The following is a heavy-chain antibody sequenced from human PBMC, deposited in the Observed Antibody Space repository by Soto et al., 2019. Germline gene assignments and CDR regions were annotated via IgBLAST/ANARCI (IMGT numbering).Heavy chain of an antibody. CDR2: IVVGSGNT. CDR1: GFTFTGSA. J-gene: IGHJ5*02. CDR3: AAESRSGYLGWFDP. Sequence: QMQLVQSGPEVKKPGTSVKVSCKASGFTFTGSAVQWVRQARGQRLEWIGWIVVGSGNTNYAQKFQERVTITRDMSTSTAYMELSSLRSEDTAVYYCAAESRSGYLGWFDPWGQGTLVTVSS. D-gene: IGHD3-22*01. V-gene: IGHV1-58*01.